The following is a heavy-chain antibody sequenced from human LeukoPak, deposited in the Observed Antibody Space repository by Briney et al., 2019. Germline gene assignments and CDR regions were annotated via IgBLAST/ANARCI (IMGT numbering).Heavy chain of an antibody. CDR3: TKSDGGGYDFDP. Sequence: ASVNVSSKASGYSFTAYDIFWVRQAPGQGLEWMGWISPNSGGTKYAQKFQGRITMTRDTSISTAYMEVSRLTSDDTAVYYCTKSDGGGYDFDPWGQGTLVTVSS. CDR1: GYSFTAYD. V-gene: IGHV1-2*02. CDR2: ISPNSGGT. D-gene: IGHD5-12*01. J-gene: IGHJ5*02.